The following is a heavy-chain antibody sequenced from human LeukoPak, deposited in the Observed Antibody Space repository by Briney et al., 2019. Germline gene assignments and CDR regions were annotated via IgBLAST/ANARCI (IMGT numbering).Heavy chain of an antibody. V-gene: IGHV3-23*01. J-gene: IGHJ4*02. CDR3: ARWGRGDYDILTGYAYYFDY. D-gene: IGHD3-9*01. CDR1: GFTFSSYA. CDR2: ISGSGGST. Sequence: PGGSLRLSCAASGFTFSSYAMSWVRQAPGKGLEWVSAISGSGGSTYYADSVKGRFTISRDNSKNTLYLQMNSLRAEDTAVYYCARWGRGDYDILTGYAYYFDYWGQGTLVTVSS.